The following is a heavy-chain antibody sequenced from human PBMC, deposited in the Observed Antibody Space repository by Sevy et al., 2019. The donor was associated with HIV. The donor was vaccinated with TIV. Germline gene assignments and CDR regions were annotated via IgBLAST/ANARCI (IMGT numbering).Heavy chain of an antibody. Sequence: ASVKVSCKASGYTFTSYAMHWVRQAPGQSLEWMGWINAGNGNTKYSQKFQGRVTITRDTSASTAYMELSSLRSEDTAVYYCARGGYCISTSCPWWFDPWGQGTLVTVSS. J-gene: IGHJ5*02. CDR3: ARGGYCISTSCPWWFDP. CDR1: GYTFTSYA. D-gene: IGHD2-2*01. V-gene: IGHV1-3*01. CDR2: INAGNGNT.